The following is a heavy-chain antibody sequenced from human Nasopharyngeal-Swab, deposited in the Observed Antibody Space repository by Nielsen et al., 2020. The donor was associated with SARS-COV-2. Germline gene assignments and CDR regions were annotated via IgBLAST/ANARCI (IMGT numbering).Heavy chain of an antibody. D-gene: IGHD6-6*01. V-gene: IGHV4-59*01. CDR2: IYYSGST. J-gene: IGHJ6*02. Sequence: WIRQPPGKGLEWIGYIYYSGSTNYNPSLKSRVTISVDTSKNQFSLKLSSVTAADTAMYYCARGYSSSYFSYYYYGLDVWGQGTTVTVSS. CDR3: ARGYSSSYFSYYYYGLDV.